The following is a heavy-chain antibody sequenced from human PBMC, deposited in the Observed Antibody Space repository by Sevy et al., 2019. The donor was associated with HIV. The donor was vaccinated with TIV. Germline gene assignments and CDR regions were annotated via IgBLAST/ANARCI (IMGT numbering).Heavy chain of an antibody. Sequence: GGSLRLSCAPSGFTFSSYGMHWVRQAPGKGLEWVAFIRYDGSNKYYADSVKGRFTISRDNSKNTLYLQMNSLRAEDTAVYYCAKDSREGQLVPLDYWGQGTLVTVSS. V-gene: IGHV3-30*02. CDR3: AKDSREGQLVPLDY. J-gene: IGHJ4*02. D-gene: IGHD6-6*01. CDR1: GFTFSSYG. CDR2: IRYDGSNK.